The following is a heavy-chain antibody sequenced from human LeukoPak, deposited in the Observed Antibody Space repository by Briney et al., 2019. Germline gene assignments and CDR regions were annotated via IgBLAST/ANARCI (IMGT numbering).Heavy chain of an antibody. CDR3: ARDLWFGEVTYYYYGMDV. CDR2: ISSSSSYI. J-gene: IGHJ6*02. Sequence: GGSLRLSCAASGFTFSSYSMNWVRQAPGKGLEWVSSISSSSSYIYYADSVKGRFTISRDNAKNSLYLQMNSLRAEDTAVYYCARDLWFGEVTYYYYGMDVWGQGTTVTVSS. D-gene: IGHD3-10*01. CDR1: GFTFSSYS. V-gene: IGHV3-21*01.